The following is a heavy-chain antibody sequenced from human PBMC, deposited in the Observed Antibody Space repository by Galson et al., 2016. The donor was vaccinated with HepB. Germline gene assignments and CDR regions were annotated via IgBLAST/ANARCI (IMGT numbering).Heavy chain of an antibody. J-gene: IGHJ4*02. CDR3: ARKGGIYSPWGY. V-gene: IGHV3-7*05. Sequence: SLRLSCAASGFTLSSYWMSWVRQAPGKGLEWVANIKQDGNENYYVDSVKGRFTISRDNAKNSMYLQMNSLRAEDTAAYYCARKGGIYSPWGYWGQGTLVTVSS. CDR2: IKQDGNEN. D-gene: IGHD3-10*01. CDR1: GFTLSSYW.